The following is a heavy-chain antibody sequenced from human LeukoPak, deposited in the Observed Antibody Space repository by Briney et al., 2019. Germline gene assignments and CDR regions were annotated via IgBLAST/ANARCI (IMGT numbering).Heavy chain of an antibody. Sequence: SETLSLTCTVSGGSISSSSYYWGWIRQPPGKGLEWIGSIYYSGSTYYNPSLKSRVTISVDTSKNQFSLKLSSVTAADTAVYYCASYTGGYGTPLGIYYFDYWGQGTLVTVSS. V-gene: IGHV4-39*07. CDR3: ASYTGGYGTPLGIYYFDY. D-gene: IGHD5-12*01. J-gene: IGHJ4*02. CDR2: IYYSGST. CDR1: GGSISSSSYY.